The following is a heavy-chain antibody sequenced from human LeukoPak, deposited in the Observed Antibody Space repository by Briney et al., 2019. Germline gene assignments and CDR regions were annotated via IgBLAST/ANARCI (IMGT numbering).Heavy chain of an antibody. V-gene: IGHV5-51*01. CDR1: GXRFTSYW. J-gene: IGHJ4*02. D-gene: IGHD1-26*01. CDR3: ARRSGNYYGVDY. CDR2: IYPDDSDT. Sequence: GESLKISCKGSGXRFTSYWIAWVRQMPGKGLEWMGIIYPDDSDTTYNPSFQGQVTISADKSISTAYLQWSSLKASDTAMYYCARRSGNYYGVDYWGQGTLVTVSS.